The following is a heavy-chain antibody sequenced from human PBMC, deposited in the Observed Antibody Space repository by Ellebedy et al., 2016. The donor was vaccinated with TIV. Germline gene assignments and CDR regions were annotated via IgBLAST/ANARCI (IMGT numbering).Heavy chain of an antibody. D-gene: IGHD5-24*01. CDR1: GFTFDDYA. CDR2: ISWHSGRV. Sequence: GGSLRLSXAASGFTFDDYAMHWVRQAPGKGLEWVSGISWHSGRVDYADSVKGRFTISRDSAKNSLSLHRSSLRPEDNALYYCAKAVEGDSYYYGMDVWGQGTTVTVSS. J-gene: IGHJ6*02. CDR3: AKAVEGDSYYYGMDV. V-gene: IGHV3-9*01.